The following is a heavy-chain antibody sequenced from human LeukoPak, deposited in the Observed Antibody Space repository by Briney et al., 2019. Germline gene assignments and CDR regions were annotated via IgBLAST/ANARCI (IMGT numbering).Heavy chain of an antibody. D-gene: IGHD3-10*01. V-gene: IGHV4-59*11. CDR3: ARERVEGNGAGSYYHYGMDV. Sequence: PSETLSLTCTVSGGSISGQYWSLIRQPPGKGLEWIGYIYYTGITKYNPSLKSRVTISVDTSKNQFSLRLTSVTAADTAVYYCARERVEGNGAGSYYHYGMDVWGQGTTVTVSS. J-gene: IGHJ6*02. CDR2: IYYTGIT. CDR1: GGSISGQY.